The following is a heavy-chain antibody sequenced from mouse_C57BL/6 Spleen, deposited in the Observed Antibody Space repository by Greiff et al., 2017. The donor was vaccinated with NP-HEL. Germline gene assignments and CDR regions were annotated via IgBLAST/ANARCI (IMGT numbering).Heavy chain of an antibody. CDR2: IYPGDGDT. Sequence: VQLQESGAELVKPGASVKISCKASGYAFSSYWMNWVKQRPGKGLEWIGQIYPGDGDTNYNGKFKGKATLTADKSSSTAYMQLSSLTSEDSAGYLCARSYGNYDYYAMDYWGQGTSVTVSS. V-gene: IGHV1-80*01. J-gene: IGHJ4*01. CDR1: GYAFSSYW. D-gene: IGHD2-1*01. CDR3: ARSYGNYDYYAMDY.